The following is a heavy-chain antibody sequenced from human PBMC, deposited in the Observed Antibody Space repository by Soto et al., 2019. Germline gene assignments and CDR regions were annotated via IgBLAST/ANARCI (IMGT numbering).Heavy chain of an antibody. J-gene: IGHJ5*02. CDR1: GDSVSSNSAA. Sequence: SQTLSLTCAISGDSVSSNSAAWNWIRQSPSRGLEWLGRTYYRSKWFNAYALSVKSRITINADTSKNQLSLQLESVSPEDTAVYYCARGDYYDSSGPQYNWFDPWGQGTLVTVSS. D-gene: IGHD3-22*01. CDR3: ARGDYYDSSGPQYNWFDP. V-gene: IGHV6-1*01. CDR2: TYYRSKWFN.